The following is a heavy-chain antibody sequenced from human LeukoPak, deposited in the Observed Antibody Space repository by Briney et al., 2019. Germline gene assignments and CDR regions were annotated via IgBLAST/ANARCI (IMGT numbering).Heavy chain of an antibody. CDR3: ARQAAKAGPPIDC. CDR2: VNPGDSDT. V-gene: IGHV5-51*01. CDR1: GYSFSNYW. D-gene: IGHD6-25*01. J-gene: IGHJ4*02. Sequence: GESLKISCKGSGYSFSNYWIGWVRQMPGKGLEWMATVNPGDSDTRYSPSLQGQVSISADKSINTAYLQWSSLKASDTAIYYCARQAAKAGPPIDCWGQGTQVTVSS.